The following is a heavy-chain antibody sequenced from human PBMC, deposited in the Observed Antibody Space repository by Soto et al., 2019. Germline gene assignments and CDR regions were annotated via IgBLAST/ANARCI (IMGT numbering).Heavy chain of an antibody. D-gene: IGHD1-26*01. Sequence: PSETLSLTCAVSGGSISSGGYSWSWIRQPPGKGLEWIGYIYYMGRTNYNPSLRSRVTMSIDTSRNQFSLKLRSVTAADTAVYYCARDPVGVTHFDYWGKGALVTVST. CDR1: GGSISSGGYS. J-gene: IGHJ4*02. V-gene: IGHV4-61*08. CDR2: IYYMGRT. CDR3: ARDPVGVTHFDY.